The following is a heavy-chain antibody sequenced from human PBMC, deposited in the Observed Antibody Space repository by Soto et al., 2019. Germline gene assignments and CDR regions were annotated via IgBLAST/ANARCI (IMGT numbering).Heavy chain of an antibody. CDR3: ARRNSGGNWIDP. J-gene: IGHJ5*02. CDR2: ISNSGST. V-gene: IGHV4-61*01. Sequence: QVQLQESGPGLVKPSETLSLTCIVSGGSVSSGTYYWTWIRQPPGKGLEWIGYISNSGSTHYNPSRKSRVTISADTSTNQFSLKLNSVTAADTAVYYCARRNSGGNWIDPWGQGTLVTVSS. D-gene: IGHD2-15*01. CDR1: GGSVSSGTYY.